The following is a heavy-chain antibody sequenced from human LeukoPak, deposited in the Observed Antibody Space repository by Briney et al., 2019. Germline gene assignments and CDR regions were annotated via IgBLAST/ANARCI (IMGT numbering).Heavy chain of an antibody. CDR2: IIPIFGTT. J-gene: IGHJ6*03. CDR3: ARVVGLTGYSSSWYSGYCYYMDV. CDR1: GGTFSSYA. Sequence: SVKVSCKASGGTFSSYAISWVRQAPGQGLEWMGGIIPIFGTTNYAQKFQDRVTITADKSTSTAYMELSSLRSEDTAVYYCARVVGLTGYSSSWYSGYCYYMDVWGKGTTVTVSS. V-gene: IGHV1-69*06. D-gene: IGHD6-13*01.